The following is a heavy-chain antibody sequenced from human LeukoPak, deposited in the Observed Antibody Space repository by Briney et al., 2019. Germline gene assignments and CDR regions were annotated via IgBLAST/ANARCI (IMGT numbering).Heavy chain of an antibody. CDR3: ARAPQIGFSGFDKNY. Sequence: GGSLRLSCAASGFTFSTYSMNWVRQAPGKGLEWVSYISSSSTTIYYADSVKGRFTISRDNAKNTVYLQMNSLRADDTAVYFCARAPQIGFSGFDKNYWGQGTLVTVSS. D-gene: IGHD5-12*01. CDR1: GFTFSTYS. J-gene: IGHJ4*02. CDR2: ISSSSTTI. V-gene: IGHV3-48*04.